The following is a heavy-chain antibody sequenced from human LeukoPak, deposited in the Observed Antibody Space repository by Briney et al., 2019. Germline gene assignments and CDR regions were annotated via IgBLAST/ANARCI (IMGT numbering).Heavy chain of an antibody. CDR2: IYYSGST. V-gene: IGHV4-61*05. CDR3: ARLHYYDSSGYPDY. D-gene: IGHD3-22*01. CDR1: GGSISSSSYY. Sequence: SETLSLTCTVSGGSISSSSYYWSWIRQPPGKGLEWIGYIYYSGSTNYNPSLKSRVTISVDTSKNQFSLKLSSVTAADTAVYYCARLHYYDSSGYPDYWGQGTLVTVSS. J-gene: IGHJ4*02.